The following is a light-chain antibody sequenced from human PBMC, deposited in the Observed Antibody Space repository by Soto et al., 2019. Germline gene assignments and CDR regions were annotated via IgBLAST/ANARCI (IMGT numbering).Light chain of an antibody. J-gene: IGKJ1*01. CDR1: QSVLYSSNNKNY. CDR2: WAS. Sequence: DIVMTQSPDSLAVSLGERATINCKSSQSVLYSSNNKNYLAWYQQKPGQPPKLLIYWASTRESGVPDRFSGSGSGTDFTRTVSSLRAKDVAVYYCQQYYSTLTWTFGQGTKVEIK. V-gene: IGKV4-1*01. CDR3: QQYYSTLTWT.